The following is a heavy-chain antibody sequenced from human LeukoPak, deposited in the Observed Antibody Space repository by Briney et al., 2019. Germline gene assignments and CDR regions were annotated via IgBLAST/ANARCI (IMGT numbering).Heavy chain of an antibody. J-gene: IGHJ4*02. CDR2: ISGSGGST. Sequence: GGSLRLSCAASGFTFSSYSMMWVRQAPGKGLECVSAISGSGGSTYYADSVKGRFTISRDNSKNTLYLQMNSRRAEDTAVYYCAKDSYSGYDLDDYWGQGTLATVSS. CDR1: GFTFSSYS. V-gene: IGHV3-23*01. D-gene: IGHD5-12*01. CDR3: AKDSYSGYDLDDY.